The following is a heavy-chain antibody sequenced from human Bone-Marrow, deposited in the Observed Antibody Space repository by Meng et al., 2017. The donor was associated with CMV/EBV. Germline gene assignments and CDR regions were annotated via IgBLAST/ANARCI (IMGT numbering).Heavy chain of an antibody. CDR1: GFVFRNYY. D-gene: IGHD2-2*01. V-gene: IGHV3-74*01. CDR2: INGGGSNT. CDR3: AKLGRDIVVAPTTSVDY. J-gene: IGHJ4*02. Sequence: GESLKISCVTSGFVFRNYYFHWVRQAPGKGLEWVSDINGGGSNTRYGDSVKGRFTISRDDAKNTLYLQMNSLRAEDTAIYYCAKLGRDIVVAPTTSVDYWGQGTLVTVSS.